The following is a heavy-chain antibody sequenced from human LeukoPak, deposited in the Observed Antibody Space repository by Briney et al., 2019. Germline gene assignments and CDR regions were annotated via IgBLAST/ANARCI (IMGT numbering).Heavy chain of an antibody. CDR3: AKDLRGSYDILTGSY. Sequence: GGSLRLSCAASGFAFNKYWMHWVRQAPGKGLVWVSRINGDGSTTSYADSVKGGFTISRDNSKNSLYLQMNSLRTEDTALYYCAKDLRGSYDILTGSYWGQGTLVTVSS. V-gene: IGHV3-74*01. CDR1: GFAFNKYW. D-gene: IGHD3-9*01. CDR2: INGDGSTT. J-gene: IGHJ4*02.